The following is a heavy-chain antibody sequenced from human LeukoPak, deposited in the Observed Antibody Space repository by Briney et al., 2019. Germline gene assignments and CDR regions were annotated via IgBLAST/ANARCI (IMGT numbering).Heavy chain of an antibody. D-gene: IGHD3-16*01. Sequence: GGSLRLSCAASGFTFSSCGMHWVRQAPGKGLEWVALISYDGSDIYYADSVKGRFTISRDNSKNTLYLQMNSLRDEDTAVYYCAKGLRGDLPTASDYWGQGTLVTVSS. CDR3: AKGLRGDLPTASDY. V-gene: IGHV3-30*18. J-gene: IGHJ4*02. CDR2: ISYDGSDI. CDR1: GFTFSSCG.